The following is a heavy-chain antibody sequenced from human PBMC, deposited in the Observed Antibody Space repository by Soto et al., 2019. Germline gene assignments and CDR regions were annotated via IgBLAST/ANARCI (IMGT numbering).Heavy chain of an antibody. CDR3: ARETYGDYVGYFDP. V-gene: IGHV3-66*01. CDR1: GFTVSSNY. D-gene: IGHD4-17*01. CDR2: IYSGGST. J-gene: IGHJ5*02. Sequence: LRLSCAASGFTVSSNYMSWVRQAPGKGLEWVSVIYSGGSTYYADSVKGRFTISRDNSKNTLYLQMNSLRAEDTAVYYCARETYGDYVGYFDPWGQGTLVTVSS.